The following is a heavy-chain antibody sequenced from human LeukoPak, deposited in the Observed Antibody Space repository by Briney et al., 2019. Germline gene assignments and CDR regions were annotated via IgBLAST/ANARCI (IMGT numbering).Heavy chain of an antibody. Sequence: ASVKVSCKASGYTFTSYAMHWVRQAPGQRLEWMGWINAGNGNTKYSQKFQGRVTITRDTSASTAYMELSSLRSEDTAVYYCARDLMVSGVRGWRGSLPGGYWGQGTLVTVSS. CDR2: INAGNGNT. D-gene: IGHD3-10*01. CDR3: ARDLMVSGVRGWRGSLPGGY. V-gene: IGHV1-3*01. J-gene: IGHJ4*02. CDR1: GYTFTSYA.